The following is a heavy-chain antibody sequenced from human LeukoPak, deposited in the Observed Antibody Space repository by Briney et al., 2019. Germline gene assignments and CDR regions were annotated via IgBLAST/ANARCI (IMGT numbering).Heavy chain of an antibody. CDR2: ISSSSSYI. CDR3: ARGTPSSSGWLYYGMDV. Sequence: GGSLRLSCAASGFTSSSYSMNWVRQAPGKGLEWVSSISSSSSYIYYADSVKGRFTISRDNAKNSLYLQMNSLRAEDTAVYYCARGTPSSSGWLYYGMDVWGQGTTVTVSS. J-gene: IGHJ6*02. V-gene: IGHV3-21*01. CDR1: GFTSSSYS. D-gene: IGHD6-19*01.